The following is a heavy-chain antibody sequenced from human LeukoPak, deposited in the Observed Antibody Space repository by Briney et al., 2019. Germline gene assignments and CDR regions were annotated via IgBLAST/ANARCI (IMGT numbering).Heavy chain of an antibody. D-gene: IGHD5-18*01. Sequence: GGSLRLSCAASGFTFTTYSMNWVRQAPGKGLEWVSSISSSSNYIYYAESVKGRFTISRDNAQSSLYLQMNSLRAEDTAVYYCARCGLGGIQLWLLPFDYWGQGTLVTVSS. CDR2: ISSSSNYI. V-gene: IGHV3-21*06. CDR3: ARCGLGGIQLWLLPFDY. CDR1: GFTFTTYS. J-gene: IGHJ4*02.